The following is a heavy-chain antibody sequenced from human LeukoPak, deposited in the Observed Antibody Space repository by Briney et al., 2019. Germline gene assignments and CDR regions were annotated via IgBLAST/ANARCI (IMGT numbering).Heavy chain of an antibody. J-gene: IGHJ4*02. CDR1: GFTFSSYS. Sequence: GGSLRLSCAASGFTFSSYSMNWVRQAPGKGLEWGSSISSSSSYIFYPDSVKGRFTISRDNAKNSLYLQMNSLRAEDTAVYYCARGGGLVYSSGWYGDYWGQGTLVTVSS. CDR3: ARGGGLVYSSGWYGDY. V-gene: IGHV3-21*01. D-gene: IGHD6-19*01. CDR2: ISSSSSYI.